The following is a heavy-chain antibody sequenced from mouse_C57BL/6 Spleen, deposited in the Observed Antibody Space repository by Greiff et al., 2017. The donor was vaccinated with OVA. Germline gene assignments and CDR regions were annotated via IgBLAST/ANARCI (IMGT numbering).Heavy chain of an antibody. V-gene: IGHV1-72*01. J-gene: IGHJ1*03. CDR2: IDPNSGGT. Sequence: QVQLKQPGAELVKPGASVKLSCKASGYTFTSYWMHWVKQRPGRGLEWIGRIDPNSGGTKYNEKFKSKATLTVDKPSSTAYMQLSSLTSEDAAVYDCARWILRGDWYFDVWGTGTTVTVSS. D-gene: IGHD2-3*01. CDR1: GYTFTSYW. CDR3: ARWILRGDWYFDV.